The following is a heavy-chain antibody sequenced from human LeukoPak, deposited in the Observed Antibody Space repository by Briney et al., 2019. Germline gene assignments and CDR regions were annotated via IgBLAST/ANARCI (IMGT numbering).Heavy chain of an antibody. V-gene: IGHV3-23*01. J-gene: IGHJ4*02. Sequence: PGESLRLSCAASGFTFSSYVMNWVRQAPGKGLEWVSAITGSGGSTYYADSVKGRFTISRDNSKNAVYLQMNSLRAEDTAVYYCAKVIREVDMSHDYWGQGALVTVSS. D-gene: IGHD5-24*01. CDR3: AKVIREVDMSHDY. CDR2: ITGSGGST. CDR1: GFTFSSYV.